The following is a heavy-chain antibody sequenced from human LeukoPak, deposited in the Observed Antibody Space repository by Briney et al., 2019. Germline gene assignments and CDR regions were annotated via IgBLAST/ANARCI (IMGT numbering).Heavy chain of an antibody. V-gene: IGHV3-30*18. J-gene: IGHJ4*02. CDR1: GFTFSSYG. CDR2: ISYDGSNK. Sequence: GGSLRLSCAASGFTFSSYGIHWVRQAPGKGLEWVAVISYDGSNKYYADSVRGRFTISRDNSKNTLYLQMNSLRAEDTAVYYCAKSGIWWLRVDYWGQGTLVTVSS. D-gene: IGHD5-12*01. CDR3: AKSGIWWLRVDY.